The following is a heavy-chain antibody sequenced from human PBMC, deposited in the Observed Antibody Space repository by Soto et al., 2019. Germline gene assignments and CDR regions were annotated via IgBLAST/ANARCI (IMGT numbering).Heavy chain of an antibody. CDR3: ATEGAKTTCNFDY. V-gene: IGHV3-20*04. D-gene: IGHD1-26*01. J-gene: IGHJ4*02. Sequence: MRLFCVADACLFDFCGMDWVRRAPGKGREGVAGVSPHAANTYYADSVRGRFITSRYDARKTVSLDMNSLRGEDSAVYYCATEGAKTTCNFDYWGQGTLVTVSS. CDR1: ACLFDFCG. CDR2: VSPHAANT.